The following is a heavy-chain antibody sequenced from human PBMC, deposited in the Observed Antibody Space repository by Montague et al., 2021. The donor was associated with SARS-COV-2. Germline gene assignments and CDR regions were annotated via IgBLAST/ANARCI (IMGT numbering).Heavy chain of an antibody. V-gene: IGHV3-21*01. J-gene: IGHJ6*02. D-gene: IGHD5-18*01. CDR2: ISSSSSYI. CDR3: AADTAPSYYCYYGMDV. Sequence: SLRLSCAASGFTFSSYSMNWVRQAPGKGLEWVSSISSSSSYIYYADSVKGRFTISRDNAKNSLYLQMNSLRAEDTAVYYCAADTAPSYYCYYGMDVWGQGTTVTVSS. CDR1: GFTFSSYS.